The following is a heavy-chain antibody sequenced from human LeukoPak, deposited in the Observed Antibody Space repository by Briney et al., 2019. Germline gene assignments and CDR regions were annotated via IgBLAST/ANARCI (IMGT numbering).Heavy chain of an antibody. CDR1: EFTVSSNY. Sequence: GGSLRLSCAASEFTVSSNYMSWVRQAPGKGLEWVSLIYSAGSTYYADSVKGRFTISRRNSRNTLYLQMNSLRAEDTAVYYCARHIGFDAFDIWGQGTMVTVSS. CDR3: ARHIGFDAFDI. CDR2: IYSAGST. V-gene: IGHV3-53*04. J-gene: IGHJ3*02.